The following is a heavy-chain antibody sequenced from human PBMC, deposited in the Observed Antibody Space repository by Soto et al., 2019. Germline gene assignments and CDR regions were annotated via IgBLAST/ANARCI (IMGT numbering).Heavy chain of an antibody. CDR1: GFTFSSYA. Sequence: GGSLRLSCAASGFTFSSYAMSWVRQAPGKGLEWVSATSGSGGSTYYADSVKGRFTISRDNSKNTLYLQMNSLRAEDTAVYYCIPIAARYYYYGMDVWGQGTTVTISS. CDR3: IPIAARYYYYGMDV. V-gene: IGHV3-23*01. CDR2: TSGSGGST. D-gene: IGHD6-6*01. J-gene: IGHJ6*02.